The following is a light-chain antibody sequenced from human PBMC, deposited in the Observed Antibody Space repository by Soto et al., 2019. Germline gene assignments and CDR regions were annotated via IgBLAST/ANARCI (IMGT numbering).Light chain of an antibody. CDR3: QQRSNWPLT. J-gene: IGKJ4*01. CDR2: GTS. CDR1: QSVRDN. Sequence: ETVMTQSPVTLSVSPGERATLSCRASQSVRDNLAWYQQKPGQPPRLLIYGTSTRATGIPARFSGSGSGTEFTLTISSLQSEDFAVYYCQQRSNWPLTFGGGTKVEIK. V-gene: IGKV3-15*01.